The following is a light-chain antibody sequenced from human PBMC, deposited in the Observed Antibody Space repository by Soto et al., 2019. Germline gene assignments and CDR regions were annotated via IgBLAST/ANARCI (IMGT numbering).Light chain of an antibody. CDR3: QQSSSTPLT. CDR2: AAA. V-gene: IGKV1-39*01. CDR1: QSISSS. J-gene: IGKJ4*01. Sequence: DIQMTQSPSSLSASVGDRVTLTCRASQSISSSLNGYQQKVGKAPKLLIYAAASVHSGVPSRFSGSGSGTVFTVTISSLQPEDYATYYWQQSSSTPLTCGGGTKVEIK.